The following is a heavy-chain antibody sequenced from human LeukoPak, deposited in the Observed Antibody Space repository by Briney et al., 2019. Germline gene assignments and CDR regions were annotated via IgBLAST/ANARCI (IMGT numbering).Heavy chain of an antibody. V-gene: IGHV4-39*07. Sequence: SETLSLTCTVSGGSISSSSYYWGWIRQPPGKGLEWIGSIYYSGSTYYNPSLKSRVTMSVDTSKNQFSLKLSSVTAADTAVYYCARAISPRSPIRYFDPLYAFDIWGQGTMVTVSS. D-gene: IGHD3-9*01. CDR2: IYYSGST. CDR3: ARAISPRSPIRYFDPLYAFDI. CDR1: GGSISSSSYY. J-gene: IGHJ3*02.